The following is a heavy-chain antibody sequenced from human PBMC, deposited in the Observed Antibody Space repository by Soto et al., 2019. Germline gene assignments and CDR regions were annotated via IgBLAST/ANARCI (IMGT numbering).Heavy chain of an antibody. Sequence: QVQLVQSGAEVKKPGSSVKVSCKASGGTFSSYAISWVRQAPGQGLEWMGGIIPIFGTANYAQKFQGRVTITADESTSTDYMELSSLRSEDTAVYYCARPKDQPRDGYNNFDYWGQGTLVTVSS. CDR3: ARPKDQPRDGYNNFDY. J-gene: IGHJ4*02. D-gene: IGHD5-12*01. V-gene: IGHV1-69*12. CDR2: IIPIFGTA. CDR1: GGTFSSYA.